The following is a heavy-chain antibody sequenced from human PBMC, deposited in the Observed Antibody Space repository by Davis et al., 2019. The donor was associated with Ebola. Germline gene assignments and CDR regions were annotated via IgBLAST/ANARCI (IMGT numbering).Heavy chain of an antibody. Sequence: ASVKVSCKASGYTFTSYGISWVRQAPGQRLEWMGWINAGNGNTKYSQKLQGRVTMTTDTSTSTAYMELRSLRSDDTAVYYCARGGCSGGSCYSPDYWGQGTLVTVSS. J-gene: IGHJ4*02. CDR3: ARGGCSGGSCYSPDY. CDR1: GYTFTSYG. CDR2: INAGNGNT. D-gene: IGHD2-15*01. V-gene: IGHV1-18*01.